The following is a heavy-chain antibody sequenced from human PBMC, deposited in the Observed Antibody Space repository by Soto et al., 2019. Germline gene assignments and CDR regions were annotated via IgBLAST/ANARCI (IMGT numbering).Heavy chain of an antibody. CDR3: ASVVGALGHWFDP. J-gene: IGHJ5*02. D-gene: IGHD2-15*01. CDR2: ISAYNYNT. Sequence: QVQLVQSGAEVKKPGASVKVSCKASGYTFTSYGLSWVRQAPGQGLEWMGRISAYNYNTNYAQKLQGRVTMTTDTSTSTAYVELRSLRSDDTAVYYCASVVGALGHWFDPWGQGTLVTVSS. V-gene: IGHV1-18*01. CDR1: GYTFTSYG.